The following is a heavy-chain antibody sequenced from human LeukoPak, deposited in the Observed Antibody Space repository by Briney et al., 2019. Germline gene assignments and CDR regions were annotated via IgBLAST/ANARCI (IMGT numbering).Heavy chain of an antibody. CDR3: ARRGGSGRAFDY. Sequence: PPETLSLTCSVSGASISGGTYYWGWIRQPPGKGLEWIGSIYYTGSTYDNPSLKSRVTISVDTSKNQFSLKLSSVTAADTAVYYCARRGGSGRAFDYWGQGTLVTVSS. J-gene: IGHJ4*02. D-gene: IGHD1-26*01. V-gene: IGHV4-39*01. CDR1: GASISGGTYY. CDR2: IYYTGST.